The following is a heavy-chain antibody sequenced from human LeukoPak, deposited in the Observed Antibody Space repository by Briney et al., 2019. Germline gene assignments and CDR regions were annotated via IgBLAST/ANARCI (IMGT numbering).Heavy chain of an antibody. CDR2: IYYSGST. D-gene: IGHD5-18*01. V-gene: IGHV4-30-4*01. Sequence: SETLSLTCTVSGGSINYYYWMWIRQPPGKGLEWIGYIYYSGSTYYNPSLKSRVTISVDTSKNQFSLKLSSVTAADTAVYYCARVIGGYSYGLLDYWGQGTLVTVSS. CDR1: GGSINYYY. J-gene: IGHJ4*02. CDR3: ARVIGGYSYGLLDY.